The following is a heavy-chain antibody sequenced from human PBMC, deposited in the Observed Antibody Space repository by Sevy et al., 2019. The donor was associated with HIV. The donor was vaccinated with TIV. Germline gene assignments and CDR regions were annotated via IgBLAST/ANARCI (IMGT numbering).Heavy chain of an antibody. CDR1: GFTFDDYT. V-gene: IGHV3-43*01. D-gene: IGHD2-2*01. CDR3: AKVAGGCSSTSCYDVGQYYFDY. Sequence: GGSLRLSCAASGFTFDDYTMHWVRQAPGKGLEWVSLISCDGGSTYYADSVKGRFTISRDNSKNSLYLQMNSLRTEDTALYYCAKVAGGCSSTSCYDVGQYYFDYWGQGTLVTVSS. J-gene: IGHJ4*02. CDR2: ISCDGGST.